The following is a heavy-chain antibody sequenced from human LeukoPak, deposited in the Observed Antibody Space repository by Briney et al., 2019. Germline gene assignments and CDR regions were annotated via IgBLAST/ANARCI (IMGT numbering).Heavy chain of an antibody. CDR2: INHSGST. Sequence: SETLSLTCAVYGGSFSGYYWSWIRQPPRKGLEWIGEINHSGSTNYNPSLKSRVTISVDTSKNQFSLKLSSVTAADTAVYYCALSGCSSTSCFTFDPWGQGTLVTVFS. CDR3: ALSGCSSTSCFTFDP. J-gene: IGHJ5*02. V-gene: IGHV4-34*01. D-gene: IGHD2-2*01. CDR1: GGSFSGYY.